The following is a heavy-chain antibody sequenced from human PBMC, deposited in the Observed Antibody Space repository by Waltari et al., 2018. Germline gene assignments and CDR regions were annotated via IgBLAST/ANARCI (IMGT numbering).Heavy chain of an antibody. V-gene: IGHV4-39*01. CDR1: GGSISSSYN. D-gene: IGHD4-17*01. Sequence: QLQLQESGPGLVNPSETLSLNCTSSGGSISSSYNWAWVRQAPGKGLGWVGTMYYSGATSNNRSLESGLSMSMDTSKNLFSLKLSSVTTTDTAVYFCVRPGSTVTPRAFDIWGQGIKVTVSS. CDR3: VRPGSTVTPRAFDI. CDR2: MYYSGAT. J-gene: IGHJ3*02.